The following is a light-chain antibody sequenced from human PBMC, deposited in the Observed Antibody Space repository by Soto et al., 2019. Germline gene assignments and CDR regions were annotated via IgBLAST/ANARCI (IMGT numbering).Light chain of an antibody. Sequence: EIVMTQSPVTLSFSPGETATLSCSASQIVSSNYVAWFHQKPGQAPRLLIYGASSRATGVPDRFSASGSGTAFTLTISRLEPEDFAVYYCQKYGRSPFNFGPGTKVDNK. J-gene: IGKJ3*01. V-gene: IGKV3-20*01. CDR2: GAS. CDR3: QKYGRSPFN. CDR1: QIVSSNY.